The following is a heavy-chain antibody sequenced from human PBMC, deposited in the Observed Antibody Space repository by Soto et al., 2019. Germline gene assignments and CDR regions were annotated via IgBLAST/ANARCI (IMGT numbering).Heavy chain of an antibody. CDR3: AKDLVGSNADYYDY. J-gene: IGHJ4*02. CDR1: GLTVSCHA. D-gene: IGHD2-15*01. Sequence: GGSMRLSCAASGLTVSCHAMSWVRQAPGKGMEWVAAISGSGGSTYYADSVKGRFTISRENSKNTLYLQMNSLRAEDAAVYYCAKDLVGSNADYYDYWGQGT. CDR2: ISGSGGST. V-gene: IGHV3-23*01.